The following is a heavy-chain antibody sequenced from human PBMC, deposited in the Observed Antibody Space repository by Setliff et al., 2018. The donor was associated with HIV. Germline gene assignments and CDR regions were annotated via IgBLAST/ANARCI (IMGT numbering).Heavy chain of an antibody. D-gene: IGHD3-10*01. J-gene: IGHJ6*03. CDR3: ARGPHSSRGQNYQYMDV. Sequence: PGGSLRLSCAASGFTFSSYSMNWVRQAPGKGLEWVSSISSSSSDIYYADSVKGRVTISRDNSKNTLYLQMNSLRAEDTAVYYCARGPHSSRGQNYQYMDVWGKGTTVTVSS. V-gene: IGHV3-21*01. CDR2: ISSSSSDI. CDR1: GFTFSSYS.